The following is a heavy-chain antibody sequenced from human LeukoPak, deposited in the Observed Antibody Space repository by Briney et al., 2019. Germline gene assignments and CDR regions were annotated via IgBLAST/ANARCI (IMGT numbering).Heavy chain of an antibody. V-gene: IGHV1-46*01. Sequence: ASVKVSCKASGYTFPSYFMHWVRQAPGQGLEWMGIINPTGGSTTYTQKFQGRVTTTRDTSTSTVYMELSSLRSDDTAVYYCARTAARRFDYWGQGTLVTVSS. CDR1: GYTFPSYF. J-gene: IGHJ4*02. CDR3: ARTAARRFDY. D-gene: IGHD6-6*01. CDR2: INPTGGST.